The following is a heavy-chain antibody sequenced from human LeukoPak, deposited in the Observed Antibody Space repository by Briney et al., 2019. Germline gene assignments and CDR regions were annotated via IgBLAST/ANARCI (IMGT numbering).Heavy chain of an antibody. Sequence: SETLSLTCIVSGGSISSYYWSWIRQPPGKGLEWIGYIYYSGSTNYNPSLKSRVTISVDTSKNQFSLKLSSVTAADTAVYYCAREERYSSSWGRYYYYGMDVWGQGTTVTVSS. J-gene: IGHJ6*02. CDR1: GGSISSYY. V-gene: IGHV4-59*12. CDR3: AREERYSSSWGRYYYYGMDV. CDR2: IYYSGST. D-gene: IGHD6-13*01.